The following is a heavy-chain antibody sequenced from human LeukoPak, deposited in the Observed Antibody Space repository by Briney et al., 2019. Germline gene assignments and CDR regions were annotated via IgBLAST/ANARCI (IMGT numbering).Heavy chain of an antibody. V-gene: IGHV4-34*01. D-gene: IGHD3-3*01. Sequence: SETLSLTCAVYGGSFSGYYWSWIRQPTGKGLEWIGEINHSGSTNYNPSLKSRVTISVDTSKNQFSLKLSSVTAADTAVYYCARRRITIFGVVNNWFDPWGQGTLVTVSS. CDR1: GGSFSGYY. J-gene: IGHJ5*01. CDR3: ARRRITIFGVVNNWFDP. CDR2: INHSGST.